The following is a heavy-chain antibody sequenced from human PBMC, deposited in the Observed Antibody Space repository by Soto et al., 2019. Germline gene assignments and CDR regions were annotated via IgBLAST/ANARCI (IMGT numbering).Heavy chain of an antibody. CDR2: IIPMFGTA. Sequence: QVQLVQSGAEVKKPGSSVMVSCKASGGTFSSYAISWVRQAPGQGLEWMGAIIPMFGTANYAQKFQGRVTITADESTSTVYMELSSLRSEDTAVYYCARDGRDDSSDYYQGSFDCWGQGSLVTVSS. V-gene: IGHV1-69*01. J-gene: IGHJ4*02. CDR1: GGTFSSYA. CDR3: ARDGRDDSSDYYQGSFDC. D-gene: IGHD3-22*01.